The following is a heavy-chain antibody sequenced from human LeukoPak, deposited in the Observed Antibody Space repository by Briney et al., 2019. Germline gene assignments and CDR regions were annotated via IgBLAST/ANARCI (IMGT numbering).Heavy chain of an antibody. Sequence: SETLSLTCTVSGGSISSYYWSWIRQPPGKGLEWIGYIYYSGSTNYNPSLKSRVTISVDTSKNQFSLKLSSVTAADTAVYSCARSGLVGADFEYWGQGSLVSVSS. V-gene: IGHV4-59*01. J-gene: IGHJ4*02. CDR2: IYYSGST. CDR3: ARSGLVGADFEY. CDR1: GGSISSYY. D-gene: IGHD1-26*01.